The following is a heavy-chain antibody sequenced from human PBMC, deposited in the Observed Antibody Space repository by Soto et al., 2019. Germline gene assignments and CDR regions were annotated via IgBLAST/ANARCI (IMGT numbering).Heavy chain of an antibody. J-gene: IGHJ6*02. CDR3: ARCRNYYDSSGIWGGYYGVDV. CDR1: GFTFTNYA. V-gene: IGHV3-23*01. CDR2: TSGSAGST. D-gene: IGHD3-22*01. Sequence: PGGSLRLSCAASGFTFTNYAMSWVRQAPGKGLEWVSATSGSAGSTYYADSVKGRFTISRDNSKNTLYLQMNSLRAEDTAIYYCARCRNYYDSSGIWGGYYGVDVWGQGTTVTVSS.